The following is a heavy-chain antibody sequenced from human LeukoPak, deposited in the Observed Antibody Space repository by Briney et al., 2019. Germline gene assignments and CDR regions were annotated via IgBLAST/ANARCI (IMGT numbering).Heavy chain of an antibody. CDR3: ASLLSPEDGVDYYYYGMDV. CDR2: IIPIFGTA. Sequence: SVKVSCKASGGTFSSYAISWVRQAPGQGLEWMGGIIPIFGTANYAQKFQGRVTITADESTSTAYMELSSLRSEDTAVYYCASLLSPEDGVDYYYYGMDVWGQGTTVTVSS. CDR1: GGTFSSYA. D-gene: IGHD3-10*01. J-gene: IGHJ6*02. V-gene: IGHV1-69*13.